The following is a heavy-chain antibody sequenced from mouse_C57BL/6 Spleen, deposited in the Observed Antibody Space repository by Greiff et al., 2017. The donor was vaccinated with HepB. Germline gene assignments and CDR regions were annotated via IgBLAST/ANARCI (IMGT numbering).Heavy chain of an antibody. Sequence: EVHLVESGGGLVKPGGSLKLSCAASGFTFSDYGMHWVRQAPEKGLEWVAYISSGSSTIYYADTVKGRFTISRDNAKNTLFLQRTSLRSEDTAVYYCARPYGSLFAYWGEGTLVTVSA. V-gene: IGHV5-17*01. CDR2: ISSGSSTI. CDR3: ARPYGSLFAY. D-gene: IGHD1-1*01. CDR1: GFTFSDYG. J-gene: IGHJ3*01.